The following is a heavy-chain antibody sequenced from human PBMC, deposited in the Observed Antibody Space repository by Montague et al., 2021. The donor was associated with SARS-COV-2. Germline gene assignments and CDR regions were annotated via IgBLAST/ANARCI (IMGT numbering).Heavy chain of an antibody. Sequence: PALVKPTQTLTLTCRFSGFSLDASGAGVGWFRQPPGGALEWLSTIYWDDSKVFRPSLQARLTITKDTSKNQVVLEMTNVKPVDTATYYCTHTGWRSFGHSQDWGRGTLVTVSS. D-gene: IGHD3-3*02. J-gene: IGHJ4*02. V-gene: IGHV2-5*02. CDR2: IYWDDSK. CDR1: GFSLDASGAG. CDR3: THTGWRSFGHSQD.